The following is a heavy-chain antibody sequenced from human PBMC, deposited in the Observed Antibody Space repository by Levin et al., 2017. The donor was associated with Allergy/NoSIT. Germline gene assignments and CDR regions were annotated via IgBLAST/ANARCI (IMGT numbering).Heavy chain of an antibody. V-gene: IGHV2-5*02. D-gene: IGHD3-22*01. J-gene: IGHJ5*02. Sequence: SGPTLVKPTQTLTLTCTFSGFSLSTTGMGVGWIRQPPGKALEWLAFIYWDDDKRYSPSLKSRLTITKDTSKNQVVLTMSNMDPVDTATYYCARRTWDYSDWSPYPIYDPWGQGTLVTVSS. CDR1: GFSLSTTGMG. CDR3: ARRTWDYSDWSPYPIYDP. CDR2: IYWDDDK.